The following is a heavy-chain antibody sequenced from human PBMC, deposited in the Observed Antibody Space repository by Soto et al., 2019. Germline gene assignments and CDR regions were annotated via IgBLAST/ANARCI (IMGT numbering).Heavy chain of an antibody. CDR3: EIAFSYYDFWSGLDY. J-gene: IGHJ4*02. V-gene: IGHV4-34*01. CDR1: GGSFSGYY. CDR2: INHSGST. D-gene: IGHD3-3*01. Sequence: SETLSLTCAVYGGSFSGYYWSWIRQPPGKGLEWIGEINHSGSTNYNPSLKSRVTISVDTPKNQFSLKLSSVTAADTAVYYCEIAFSYYDFWSGLDYWGQGTLVTVSS.